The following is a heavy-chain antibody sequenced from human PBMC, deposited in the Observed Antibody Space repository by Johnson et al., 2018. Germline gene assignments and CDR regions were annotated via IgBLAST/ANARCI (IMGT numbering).Heavy chain of an antibody. CDR3: ARDSCAYSSSCQKVAFDI. J-gene: IGHJ3*02. Sequence: QVQLVQSGGGVVQPGRSLRLSCAASGFTFSGYAMHWVRQAPGKGLEWVAVISYDGSNKYYADSVKGRFTISRDNSKNTLYLQMNSLRAEDTAVYYWARDSCAYSSSCQKVAFDIWGQGTMVTVSS. V-gene: IGHV3-30-3*01. CDR2: ISYDGSNK. D-gene: IGHD6-13*01. CDR1: GFTFSGYA.